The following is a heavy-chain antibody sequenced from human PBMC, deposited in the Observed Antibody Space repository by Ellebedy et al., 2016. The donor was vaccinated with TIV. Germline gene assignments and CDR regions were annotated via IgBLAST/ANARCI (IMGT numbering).Heavy chain of an antibody. D-gene: IGHD6-13*01. CDR2: IKEDGSEK. CDR3: ASGGSSWHSLEC. J-gene: IGHJ4*02. Sequence: PGGSLRLSCSVSGFIFGTYSMSWVRQAPGKGLEWVANIKEDGSEKYYVDSVKGRFTVSRDNARSSLYLQMNSLRVEDTAVYYCASGGSSWHSLECWGQGTLVTVSS. V-gene: IGHV3-7*01. CDR1: GFIFGTYS.